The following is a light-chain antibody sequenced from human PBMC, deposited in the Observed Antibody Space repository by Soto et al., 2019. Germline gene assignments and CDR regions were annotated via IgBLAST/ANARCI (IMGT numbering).Light chain of an antibody. CDR1: QSVSSN. J-gene: IGKJ1*01. CDR2: AAS. Sequence: EIIMTQSPATLSVSPGDRASLSCRASQSVSSNLAWYQQKPGQAPRLLIYAASTRATGISTRFSGSGSGTEFTLTISSLQSEDFAIYYCQQYTEWPPWTFGQGTKVEIK. V-gene: IGKV3-15*01. CDR3: QQYTEWPPWT.